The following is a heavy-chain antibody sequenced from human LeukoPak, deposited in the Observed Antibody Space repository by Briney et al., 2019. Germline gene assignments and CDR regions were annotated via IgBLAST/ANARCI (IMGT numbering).Heavy chain of an antibody. CDR1: GFTFGDHA. CDR2: IRSKPDGGTT. J-gene: IGHJ4*02. CDR3: TTFILVVPAAIAHPFDY. D-gene: IGHD2-2*02. Sequence: GGSLRLSCTASGFTFGDHAMSWVRQAPGKGLEWVGFIRSKPDGGTTEYAASVKGRFSISRDDSKSIAYLQMNSLKTEDTAVYYCTTFILVVPAAIAHPFDYWGQGTLVTVSS. V-gene: IGHV3-49*04.